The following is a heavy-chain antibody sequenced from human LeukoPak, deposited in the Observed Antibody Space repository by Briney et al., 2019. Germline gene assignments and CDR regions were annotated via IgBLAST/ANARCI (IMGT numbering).Heavy chain of an antibody. Sequence: SVKVSCKASGGTFSSYAISWVRQAPGQGLEWMGGLIPIFGAANYAQKFQGRVTITADESTSTAYMELSSLRSEDTAVYYCARDRIDGDSNWGQGTLVTVSS. CDR1: GGTFSSYA. D-gene: IGHD4-17*01. J-gene: IGHJ4*02. V-gene: IGHV1-69*13. CDR2: LIPIFGAA. CDR3: ARDRIDGDSN.